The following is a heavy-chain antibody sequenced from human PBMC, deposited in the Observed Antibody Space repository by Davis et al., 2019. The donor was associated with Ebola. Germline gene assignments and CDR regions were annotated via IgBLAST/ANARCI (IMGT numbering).Heavy chain of an antibody. Sequence: GESLKISCAASGFTFSNYGMHWVRQAPGKGLEWVAVIWYDATNKYYADSVKGRFTISRDNSKNTLYLQMNSLRAEDTAVYYCARDLSWELLIHYGMDVWGQGTTVTVSS. CDR2: IWYDATNK. CDR1: GFTFSNYG. CDR3: ARDLSWELLIHYGMDV. D-gene: IGHD1-26*01. J-gene: IGHJ6*02. V-gene: IGHV3-33*01.